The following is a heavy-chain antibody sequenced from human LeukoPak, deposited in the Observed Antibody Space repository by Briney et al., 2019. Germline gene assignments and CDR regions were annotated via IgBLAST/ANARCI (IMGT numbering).Heavy chain of an antibody. V-gene: IGHV1-2*02. CDR3: AREGPGYNSDSFDS. CDR1: GYTFIGHY. CDR2: INPNNGDT. Sequence: RASVKVSCKTSGYTFIGHYVHWVRQAPGQGLEWMGWINPNNGDTNYAQNLQGRVTMTRDTSIITVYMELSTLRSDDTAVYYCAREGPGYNSDSFDSWGQGTLVTVFS. J-gene: IGHJ4*02. D-gene: IGHD6-19*01.